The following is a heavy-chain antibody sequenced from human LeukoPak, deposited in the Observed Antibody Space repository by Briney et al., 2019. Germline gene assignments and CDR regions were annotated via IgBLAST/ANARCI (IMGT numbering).Heavy chain of an antibody. CDR1: GYSLTNYW. J-gene: IGHJ4*02. Sequence: GESLKISCKGSGYSLTNYWIGWVRQMPGKGLEWMGIIYPGDSYTRYSPSFQGQVTISADKSISTAYLQWSSLKASGTAMYYCATPIYDSGSYFGFDYWGQGTLVTVSS. CDR3: ATPIYDSGSYFGFDY. V-gene: IGHV5-51*01. D-gene: IGHD3-10*01. CDR2: IYPGDSYT.